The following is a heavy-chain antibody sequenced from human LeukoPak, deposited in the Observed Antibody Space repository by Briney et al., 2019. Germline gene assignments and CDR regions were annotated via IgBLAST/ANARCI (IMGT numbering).Heavy chain of an antibody. D-gene: IGHD2-15*01. V-gene: IGHV4-61*02. CDR1: GGSISSGSYY. J-gene: IGHJ4*02. CDR2: IYTSAST. Sequence: PSQTLSLTCTVSGGSISSGSYYWSWIRQPAGKGLEWIGRIYTSASTNYNPSLKSRVTISVDTSKNQFSLKLSSVTAADTAVYYCARGSAAGGGSYYWGQGTLVTVSS. CDR3: ARGSAAGGGSYY.